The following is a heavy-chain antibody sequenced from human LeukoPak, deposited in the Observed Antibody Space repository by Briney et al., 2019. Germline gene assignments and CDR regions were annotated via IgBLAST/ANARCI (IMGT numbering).Heavy chain of an antibody. Sequence: GRSLRLSCAASGFTFGSYGMHWVRQAPGKGLEWVSSISSSSSYIYYAGSVKGRFTIFRDNAKNSLYLQMNSLRAEDTAEYYCAREEGIAAAGTGYWGQGTLVTVSS. CDR2: ISSSSSYI. D-gene: IGHD6-13*01. CDR1: GFTFGSYG. J-gene: IGHJ4*02. CDR3: AREEGIAAAGTGY. V-gene: IGHV3-21*01.